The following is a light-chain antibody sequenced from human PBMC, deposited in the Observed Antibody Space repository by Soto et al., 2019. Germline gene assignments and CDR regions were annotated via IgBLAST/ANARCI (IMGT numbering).Light chain of an antibody. V-gene: IGLV2-23*01. Sequence: QPPLTQPASESGTPGQSITISCTGTSSDVGSYNLVSWYQQHPGKAPKLMIYEGSKRPSGVSNRFSGSKSGNTASLTISGLQAEDEADYYCCSYAGSSIPFGGGTKVTVL. CDR1: SSDVGSYNL. J-gene: IGLJ2*01. CDR3: CSYAGSSIP. CDR2: EGS.